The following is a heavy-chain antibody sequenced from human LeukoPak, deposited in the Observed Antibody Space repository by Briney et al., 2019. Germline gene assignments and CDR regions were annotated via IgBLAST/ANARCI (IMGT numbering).Heavy chain of an antibody. CDR1: GFTFTSYG. J-gene: IGHJ4*02. CDR2: ISYSGGST. V-gene: IGHV3-23*01. CDR3: AKDRENIVVVTAYDY. Sequence: GGSLRLSCAASGFTFTSYGMSWVRQAPGKGLEWVSAISYSGGSTYYADSVKGRFTISRDNSKNTLYLQMNSLRAEDTAVYYCAKDRENIVVVTAYDYWGQGTLVTVSP. D-gene: IGHD2-21*02.